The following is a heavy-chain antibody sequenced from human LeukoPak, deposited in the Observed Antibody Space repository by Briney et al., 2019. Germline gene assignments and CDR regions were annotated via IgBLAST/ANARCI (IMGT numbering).Heavy chain of an antibody. CDR3: ARGWAPDYYDSSGPDY. CDR2: IIPIFGTA. V-gene: IGHV1-69*13. Sequence: SVKVSCKASGGTFSSYAISWVRQAPGQGLEWMGGIIPIFGTANYAQKFQGRVTITADESTSTAYMELSSLRSEDTAVYYCARGWAPDYYDSSGPDYWGQETLVTVSS. D-gene: IGHD3-22*01. CDR1: GGTFSSYA. J-gene: IGHJ4*02.